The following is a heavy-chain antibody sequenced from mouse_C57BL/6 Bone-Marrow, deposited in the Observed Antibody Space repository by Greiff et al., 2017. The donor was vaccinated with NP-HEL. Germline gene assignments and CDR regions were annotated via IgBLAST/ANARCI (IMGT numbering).Heavy chain of an antibody. V-gene: IGHV1-75*01. J-gene: IGHJ1*03. D-gene: IGHD1-1*01. CDR3: ARQGGYYGTVVAEDWYFDV. CDR2: IFPGSGST. Sequence: VQLQESGPELVKPGASVKISCKASGYTFTDYYINWVKQRPGQGLEWIGWIFPGSGSTYYNEKFKGKATLTVDKSSSTAYMLLSSLTSEDSAVYFCARQGGYYGTVVAEDWYFDVWGTGTTVTVSS. CDR1: GYTFTDYY.